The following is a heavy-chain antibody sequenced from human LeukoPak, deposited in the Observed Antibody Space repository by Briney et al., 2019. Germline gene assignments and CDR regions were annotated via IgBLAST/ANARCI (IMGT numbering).Heavy chain of an antibody. Sequence: RASLKVSCKASGYTSTSYYMHCVRQAPGQGLEWMGIINPSGGSTSYAQKFQGRVTMTRDMSTSTVYMELSSLRSEDTAVYYCATTPTGTTSAHPNYFDYWGQGTLVTVSS. CDR3: ATTPTGTTSAHPNYFDY. D-gene: IGHD1-1*01. V-gene: IGHV1-46*01. J-gene: IGHJ4*02. CDR1: GYTSTSYY. CDR2: INPSGGST.